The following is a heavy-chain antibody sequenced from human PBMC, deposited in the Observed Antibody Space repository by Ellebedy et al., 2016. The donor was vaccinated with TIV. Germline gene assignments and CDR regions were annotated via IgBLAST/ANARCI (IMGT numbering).Heavy chain of an antibody. Sequence: SETLSLXXALYGGSFSGYYWSWIRQPPGKGLEWIGEINDSGITKYNPSLKSRVTISIDTSKNQSSLKLTSVTAADTAVFYCARGPVGLYNHCFHHWGHGTLVTVSS. J-gene: IGHJ1*01. CDR3: ARGPVGLYNHCFHH. V-gene: IGHV4-34*01. D-gene: IGHD5-24*01. CDR2: INDSGIT. CDR1: GGSFSGYY.